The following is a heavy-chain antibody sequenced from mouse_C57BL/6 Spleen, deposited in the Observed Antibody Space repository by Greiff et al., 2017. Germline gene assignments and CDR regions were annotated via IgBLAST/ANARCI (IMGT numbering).Heavy chain of an antibody. CDR3: GREDGREYAMDY. CDR2: INPNYGTT. V-gene: IGHV1-39*01. J-gene: IGHJ4*01. Sequence: VQLQQSGPELVKPGASVKISCKASGYSFTDYNMNWVKQSTGKSLEWIGVINPNYGTTSYNQKFKGKATLTVDRSSSTAYMQLNSLTSEDSAVYYCGREDGREYAMDYWGQGTSVTVSS. CDR1: GYSFTDYN. D-gene: IGHD3-1*01.